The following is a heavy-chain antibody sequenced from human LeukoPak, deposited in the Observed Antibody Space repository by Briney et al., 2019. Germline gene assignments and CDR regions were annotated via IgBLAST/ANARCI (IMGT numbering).Heavy chain of an antibody. CDR2: ISYDGSNK. J-gene: IGHJ4*02. CDR1: GFTFSSYA. Sequence: GGSLRLSCAASGFTFSSYAMHWVRQAPGKGLEWVAVISYDGSNKYYADSVKGRFTISRDNSKNTLYQQMNSLRAEDTAVYYCARGGELSNFDYWGQGTLVTVSS. CDR3: ARGGELSNFDY. D-gene: IGHD1-26*01. V-gene: IGHV3-30-3*01.